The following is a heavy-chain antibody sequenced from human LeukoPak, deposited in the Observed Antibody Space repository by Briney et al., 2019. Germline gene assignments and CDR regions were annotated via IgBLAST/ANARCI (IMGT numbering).Heavy chain of an antibody. CDR3: ATLTYYYDRYYFDY. Sequence: GASVKVSCKASGYTFTGYYIHWVRQAPGQGLEWMGWINPNSGGTNYAQKFQGRVTMTGDTSISTAYMELSRLRSDDTAVYYCATLTYYYDRYYFDYWGQGTLVTVSS. CDR2: INPNSGGT. J-gene: IGHJ4*02. CDR1: GYTFTGYY. D-gene: IGHD3-22*01. V-gene: IGHV1-2*02.